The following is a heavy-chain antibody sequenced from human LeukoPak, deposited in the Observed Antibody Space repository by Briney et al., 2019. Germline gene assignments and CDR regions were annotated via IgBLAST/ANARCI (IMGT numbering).Heavy chain of an antibody. J-gene: IGHJ5*02. V-gene: IGHV4-59*01. CDR3: ARGGLGYDIFHYYNWFDP. CDR2: IYYSGST. CDR1: GGSISSYY. D-gene: IGHD3-9*01. Sequence: SETLSLTCTVSGGSISSYYWSWIRQPPGKGLEWIGYIYYSGSTNYNPSLKSRVTISVDTSKNQFSLKLSSVTAADTAVYYCARGGLGYDIFHYYNWFDPWGQGTLVTVSS.